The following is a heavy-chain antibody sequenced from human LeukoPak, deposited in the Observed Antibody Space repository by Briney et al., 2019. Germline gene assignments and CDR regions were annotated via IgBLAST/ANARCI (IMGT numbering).Heavy chain of an antibody. CDR2: IYSGGST. CDR1: GFTVTSNY. Sequence: PGGSLRLSCAASGFTVTSNYMSWVRQAPGKGLEWVSVIYSGGSTYYADSVKGRFTISRDNSKNTLYPQMDSLRADDTAVYYCARVGVHDILTGYSEADAFDIWGQETMVTVSS. CDR3: ARVGVHDILTGYSEADAFDI. D-gene: IGHD3-9*01. J-gene: IGHJ3*02. V-gene: IGHV3-66*01.